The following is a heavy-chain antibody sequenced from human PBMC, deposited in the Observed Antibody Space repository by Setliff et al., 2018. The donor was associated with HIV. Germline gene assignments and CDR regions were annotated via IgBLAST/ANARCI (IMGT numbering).Heavy chain of an antibody. Sequence: GESLKISCKDSGYTFSNYCIAWVLQMPGKGLEWMGIIYPGNSDTTYSPSFQGQVTISADKSISTAYLQWSSLKASDTAMYYCAKHLSPGSGWYSKARGMDVWGQGTTVTVSS. V-gene: IGHV5-51*01. CDR3: AKHLSPGSGWYSKARGMDV. J-gene: IGHJ6*02. CDR1: GYTFSNYC. CDR2: IYPGNSDT. D-gene: IGHD6-19*01.